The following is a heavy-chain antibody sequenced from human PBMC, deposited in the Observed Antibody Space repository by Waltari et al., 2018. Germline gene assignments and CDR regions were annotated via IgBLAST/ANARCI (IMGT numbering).Heavy chain of an antibody. J-gene: IGHJ4*02. D-gene: IGHD6-13*01. V-gene: IGHV3-33*01. CDR2: IWYDGSNK. Sequence: QVQLVESGGGVVQPGRSLRLSWAASGFTFSSHGLHWVRQAPGKGLEWVAVIWYDGSNKYYADSVKGRFTISRDNSKNTLYLQMNSLRAEDTAVYYCARGIAGLAADYWGQGTLVTVSS. CDR3: ARGIAGLAADY. CDR1: GFTFSSHG.